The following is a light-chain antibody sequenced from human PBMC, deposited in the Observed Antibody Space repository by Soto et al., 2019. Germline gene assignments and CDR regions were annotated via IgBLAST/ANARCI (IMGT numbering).Light chain of an antibody. Sequence: DIQMTQSPSTLSAYVGDRVTITCRASQSIGRWLAWYQQKPGKAPKLLIYEASSLESGVSSRFRGSGSGTEFTLTTTSLQPDDFATYYCQQYVSYRTFGPGTKVDIK. CDR2: EAS. CDR1: QSIGRW. CDR3: QQYVSYRT. V-gene: IGKV1-5*03. J-gene: IGKJ1*01.